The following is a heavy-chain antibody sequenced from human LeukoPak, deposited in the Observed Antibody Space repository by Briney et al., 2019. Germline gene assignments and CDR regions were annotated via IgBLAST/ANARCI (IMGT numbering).Heavy chain of an antibody. CDR2: ISSSGSTI. D-gene: IGHD1-26*01. CDR1: GFTFSSYE. CDR3: ARARRGATRAFDI. Sequence: GGSLRLTCAASGFTFSSYEMNWVRQAPGKGLEWVSYISSSGSTIYYADSVEGRFTISRDNAKNSLYLQMNSLRAEDTAVYYCARARRGATRAFDIWGQGTMVTVSS. V-gene: IGHV3-48*03. J-gene: IGHJ3*02.